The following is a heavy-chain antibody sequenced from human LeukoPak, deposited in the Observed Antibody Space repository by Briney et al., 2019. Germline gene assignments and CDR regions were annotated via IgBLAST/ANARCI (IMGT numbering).Heavy chain of an antibody. CDR2: ISYDGSNK. CDR1: GFTVSSNY. V-gene: IGHV3-30-3*01. J-gene: IGHJ4*02. CDR3: SSRGGGSAN. Sequence: PGGSLRLSCAASGFTVSSNYMSWVRQAPGKGLEWVAVISYDGSNKYYADSVKGRFTISRDNAKNTLYLQMNSLRAEDTAVYYCSSRGGGSANWGQGTLVTVSS. D-gene: IGHD4/OR15-4a*01.